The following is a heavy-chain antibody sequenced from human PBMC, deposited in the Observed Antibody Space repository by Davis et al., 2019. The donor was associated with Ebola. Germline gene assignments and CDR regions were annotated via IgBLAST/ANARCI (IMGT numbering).Heavy chain of an antibody. CDR2: INSDGSST. Sequence: GESLKISCAASGFTFSSYWMHWVRQAPGKGLVWVSRINSDGSSTSYADSVKGRFTVSRDNAKNSVYLQMNSLRPEDTAFYYCAKSDYDTITRGADYWGQGTLVTVSS. D-gene: IGHD4-17*01. V-gene: IGHV3-74*01. CDR1: GFTFSSYW. CDR3: AKSDYDTITRGADY. J-gene: IGHJ4*02.